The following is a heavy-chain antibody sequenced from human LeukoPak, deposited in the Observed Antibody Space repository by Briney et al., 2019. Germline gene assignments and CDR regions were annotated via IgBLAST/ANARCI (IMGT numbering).Heavy chain of an antibody. Sequence: GGSLRLSCAASGFTFSSYWMSWVRQAPGKGLEWVANIKQDGSEKYYVDSVKGRFTISRDNAKNSLYLQMNSLRAEDTAVYYCARGYCSSTSCYQMVLDNWFDPWGQGTLVTVSS. J-gene: IGHJ5*02. V-gene: IGHV3-7*01. D-gene: IGHD2-2*01. CDR3: ARGYCSSTSCYQMVLDNWFDP. CDR1: GFTFSSYW. CDR2: IKQDGSEK.